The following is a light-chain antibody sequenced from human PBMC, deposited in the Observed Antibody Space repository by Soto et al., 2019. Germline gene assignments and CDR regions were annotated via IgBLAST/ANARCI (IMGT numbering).Light chain of an antibody. CDR1: SSDVGGYNY. J-gene: IGLJ1*01. CDR2: DVS. V-gene: IGLV2-14*01. Sequence: QSVLTQPASVSGSPGQSITISCTGTSSDVGGYNYVSWYQQHPGKAPKLMIYDVSSRPSGVSNRFSGSKSGNTASLTISGLQAEDEADYYCSSYTSSSTHYVFGTGTKVTVL. CDR3: SSYTSSSTHYV.